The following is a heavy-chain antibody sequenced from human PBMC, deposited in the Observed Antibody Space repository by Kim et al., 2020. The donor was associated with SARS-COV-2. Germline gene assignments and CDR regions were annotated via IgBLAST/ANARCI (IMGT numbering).Heavy chain of an antibody. CDR3: LSRLLPAWAV. D-gene: IGHD7-27*01. Sequence: GGSLRLSCAASGFTFSNYFLHWVRQAPGKGLVCVSRIYNNGSATNYADSVKGRFTISRDNSKNTLYLQMNSLRAEDTAVYYCLSRLLPAWAVWSLGTVVT. CDR2: IYNNGSAT. CDR1: GFTFSNYF. V-gene: IGHV3-74*01. J-gene: IGHJ1*01.